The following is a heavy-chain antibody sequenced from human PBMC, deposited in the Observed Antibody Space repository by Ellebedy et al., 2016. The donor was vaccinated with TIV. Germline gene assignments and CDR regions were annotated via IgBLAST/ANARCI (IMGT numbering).Heavy chain of an antibody. J-gene: IGHJ4*02. CDR3: ARTRWQLAFDY. CDR1: GYTFTGYY. Sequence: AASVKVSCKAFGYTFTGYYIHWVRQAPGQGLEWMGWINPNTGGTGYAQKFQDRVPVTRDTSINTVYMEQSNLRSDDTDVSYCARTRWQLAFDYWGQGTLITVSS. V-gene: IGHV1-2*02. CDR2: INPNTGGT. D-gene: IGHD6-6*01.